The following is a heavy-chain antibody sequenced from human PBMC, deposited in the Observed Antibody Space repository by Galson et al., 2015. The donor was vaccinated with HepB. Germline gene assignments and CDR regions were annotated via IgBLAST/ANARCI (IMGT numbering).Heavy chain of an antibody. V-gene: IGHV3-48*02. CDR2: ISVSSRTI. CDR1: GFTFSSYG. CDR3: ARIEGAGHIVATGEFDY. J-gene: IGHJ4*02. Sequence: SLRLSCAASGFTFSSYGMNWVRQAPGKGREWLSYISVSSRTIYYADSVKGRFTISRDNAKNSLFLQMNSLRDEDTAVYYCARIEGAGHIVATGEFDYWGQGTLVTVPS. D-gene: IGHD5-12*01.